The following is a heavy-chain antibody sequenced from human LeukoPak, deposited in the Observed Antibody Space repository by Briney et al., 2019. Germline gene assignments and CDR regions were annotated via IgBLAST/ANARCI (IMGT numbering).Heavy chain of an antibody. CDR2: ISSSSSYT. CDR3: ARDRQDIVVVPAAMRGEFDP. J-gene: IGHJ5*02. D-gene: IGHD2-2*01. Sequence: GGSLRLSCAASGFTFSDYYMSWIRQAPGKGLEWVSYISSSSSYTNYADSVKGRFTISRDNAKNSLYLQMNSLRAEDTAVYYCARDRQDIVVVPAAMRGEFDPWGQGTLVTVSS. CDR1: GFTFSDYY. V-gene: IGHV3-11*05.